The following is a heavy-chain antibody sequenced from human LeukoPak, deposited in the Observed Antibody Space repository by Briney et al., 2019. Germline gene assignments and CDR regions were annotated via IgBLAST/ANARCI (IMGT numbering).Heavy chain of an antibody. CDR2: IYYSGST. CDR3: ASLGIVGATVDY. V-gene: IGHV4-39*01. D-gene: IGHD1-26*01. Sequence: SGTLSLTCTVSGGSISSSSYYWGWIRQPPGKGLEWIGSIYYSGSTYYNPTLKSRVTISVDTSKNQFSLKLSSVTAADTAVYYCASLGIVGATVDYWGQGTLVTVSS. J-gene: IGHJ4*02. CDR1: GGSISSSSYY.